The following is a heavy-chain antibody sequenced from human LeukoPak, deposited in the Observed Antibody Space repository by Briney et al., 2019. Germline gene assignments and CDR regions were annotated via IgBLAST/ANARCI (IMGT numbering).Heavy chain of an antibody. CDR2: IYTTEST. CDR1: GGSISTYY. CDR3: ARRRTTGTTGYFDS. D-gene: IGHD1-1*01. J-gene: IGHJ4*02. V-gene: IGHV4-4*09. Sequence: SETLSLTCTVSGGSISTYYWSWIRQPPGKGLEWIGYIYTTESTNYNPSLESRVTISVDTSKNQFSLMLSSVTAADTAFYYCARRRTTGTTGYFDSWGQGILVTVYS.